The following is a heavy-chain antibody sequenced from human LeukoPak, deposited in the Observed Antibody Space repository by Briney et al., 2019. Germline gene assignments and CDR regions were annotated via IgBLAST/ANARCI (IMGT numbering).Heavy chain of an antibody. J-gene: IGHJ5*02. Sequence: ASVKVSCKASGYTFTSYYMHWVRQAPGQGLEWMGIINPSGGSTSYAQKIQGRVTMTRDTSTSTVYMELSSLRSEDTAVYYCARESGALRFLEWLYTKPYNWFDPWGQGTLVTVSS. D-gene: IGHD3-3*01. V-gene: IGHV1-46*01. CDR1: GYTFTSYY. CDR2: INPSGGST. CDR3: ARESGALRFLEWLYTKPYNWFDP.